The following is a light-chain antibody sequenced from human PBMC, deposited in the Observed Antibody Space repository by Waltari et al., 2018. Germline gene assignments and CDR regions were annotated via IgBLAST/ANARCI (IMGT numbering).Light chain of an antibody. CDR1: QTIRTY. CDR3: QQTSSPPHT. V-gene: IGKV1-39*01. CDR2: ASS. J-gene: IGKJ1*01. Sequence: DIQMTQSPASLSAAVGDRVTITCRASQTIRTYLHWYQQKPGQAPEVLIYASSALQSGAPSRFSGSGSGTTFTLTISSLQPEDLGFYFCQQTSSPPHTFGQGTKVEIK.